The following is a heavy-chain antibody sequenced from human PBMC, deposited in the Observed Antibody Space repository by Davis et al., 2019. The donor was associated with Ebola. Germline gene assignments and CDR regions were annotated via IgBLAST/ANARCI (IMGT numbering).Heavy chain of an antibody. D-gene: IGHD3-10*01. CDR1: AFTFGTYG. CDR3: AKEYCPNSGPYCTYFEV. Sequence: GESLKISCAAFAFTFGTYGMHWVRQAPGKGLEWVASMSYDGRHTSYIDSVRGRFTISRDNSKNTLYLHMNSLRAEDTAVYFCAKEYCPNSGPYCTYFEVWGQGTQVTVSS. CDR2: MSYDGRHT. J-gene: IGHJ4*02. V-gene: IGHV3-30*18.